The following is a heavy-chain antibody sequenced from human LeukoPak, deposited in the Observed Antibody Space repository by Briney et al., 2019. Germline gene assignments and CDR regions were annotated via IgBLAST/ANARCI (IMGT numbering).Heavy chain of an antibody. V-gene: IGHV1-8*03. CDR2: MNPNSGNT. CDR3: ARVLRGYSGYDVYYYYMDV. J-gene: IGHJ6*03. D-gene: IGHD5-12*01. Sequence: ASVKVSCKASGGTFSSYAINWVRQATGQGLEWMGWMNPNSGNTGYAQKFQGRVTITRNTSISTAYMELSSLRSEDTAVYYCARVLRGYSGYDVYYYYMDVWGKGTTVTVSS. CDR1: GGTFSSYA.